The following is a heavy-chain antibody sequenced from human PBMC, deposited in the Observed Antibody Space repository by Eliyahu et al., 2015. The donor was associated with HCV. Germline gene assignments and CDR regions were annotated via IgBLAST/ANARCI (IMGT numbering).Heavy chain of an antibody. CDR2: ISNGDGNT. V-gene: IGHV3-23*01. Sequence: EVQLLESGGDLVQPGGSLRLSCAASGFTFSNYAMTWVRQAPGKGLEWVSTISNGDGNTYYADSVKGRFTISRDNSKNTLYLQMNSLRAEDTAVYYCAQGVYFDLWGRGTLVTVSS. J-gene: IGHJ2*01. CDR1: GFTFSNYA. CDR3: AQGVYFDL.